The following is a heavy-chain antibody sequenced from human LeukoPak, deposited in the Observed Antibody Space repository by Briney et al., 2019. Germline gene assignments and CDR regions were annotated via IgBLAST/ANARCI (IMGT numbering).Heavy chain of an antibody. CDR3: ARDHKTVVSSGWYSYGMDV. Sequence: SETQSLTCTVSGGSISSYYWSWIRQPPGKGLEWIGYIYYSGSTNYNPSLKSRVTISVDTSKNQFSLKLSSVTAADTAVYYCARDHKTVVSSGWYSYGMDVWGKGTTVTVSS. CDR2: IYYSGST. J-gene: IGHJ6*04. CDR1: GGSISSYY. D-gene: IGHD6-19*01. V-gene: IGHV4-59*01.